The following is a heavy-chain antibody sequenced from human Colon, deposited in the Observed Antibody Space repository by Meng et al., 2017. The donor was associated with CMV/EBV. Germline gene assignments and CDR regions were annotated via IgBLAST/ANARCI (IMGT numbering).Heavy chain of an antibody. V-gene: IGHV3-30*04. CDR2: ISYDGSSE. Sequence: VTLVESGGGLVQLGRSLRIACAASGFTVSTFALHWVRQAPGKGLEWVAVISYDGSSEHYADSVKGRFTISRDNSKNTLYLQMNSLRTEDTSVYYCVRSYSSSWHKFNYWGQGTLVTVSS. CDR3: VRSYSSSWHKFNY. CDR1: GFTVSTFA. D-gene: IGHD6-13*01. J-gene: IGHJ4*02.